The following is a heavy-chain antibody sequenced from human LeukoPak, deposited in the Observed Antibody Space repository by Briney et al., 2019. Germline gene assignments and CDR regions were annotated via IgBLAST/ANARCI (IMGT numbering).Heavy chain of an antibody. D-gene: IGHD6-25*01. V-gene: IGHV3-23*01. Sequence: GGSLRLSCAATGFRFDAYAMSWVRQAPGKGLDWDAAISHSGSLSTYAASVKGRFTISRDNSKDMLYLQMHSLRAEDTALYYCARNAASDYYYYLGVWGKGTTVTVSS. CDR3: ARNAASDYYYYLGV. CDR1: GFRFDAYA. J-gene: IGHJ6*03. CDR2: ISHSGSLS.